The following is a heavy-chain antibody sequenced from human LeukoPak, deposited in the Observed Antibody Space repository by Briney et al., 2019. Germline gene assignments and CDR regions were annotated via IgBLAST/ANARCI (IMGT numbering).Heavy chain of an antibody. CDR1: GFTFSSYA. CDR3: AKDLYGEESVDY. CDR2: ISGSGGST. J-gene: IGHJ4*02. Sequence: GGSLRLSCAASGFTFSSYAMSWVRQAPGKGLEWVSAISGSGGSTYYAGSGKGRFTNSRDNSKNPLYLQKNSLRAEDTAVYYCAKDLYGEESVDYWGQGTLVTVSS. V-gene: IGHV3-23*01. D-gene: IGHD4-17*01.